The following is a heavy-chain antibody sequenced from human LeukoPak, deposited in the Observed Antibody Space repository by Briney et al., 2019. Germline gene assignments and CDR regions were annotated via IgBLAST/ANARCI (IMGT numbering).Heavy chain of an antibody. CDR3: TSLSGYSGYDPLYY. D-gene: IGHD5-12*01. CDR2: TGNRGNSYTT. J-gene: IGHJ4*02. Sequence: GGSLRLSCAASGFTLSDHYMDWDRQAPGKGLEWVGRTGNRGNSYTTEYAASVKGRFTISRDDSRNSLYLQMNSLKAEDTAVYYCTSLSGYSGYDPLYYWGQGTLVTVSS. CDR1: GFTLSDHY. V-gene: IGHV3-72*01.